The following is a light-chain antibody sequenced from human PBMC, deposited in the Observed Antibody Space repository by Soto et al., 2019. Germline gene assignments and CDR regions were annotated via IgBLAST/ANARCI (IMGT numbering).Light chain of an antibody. CDR2: KPS. V-gene: IGKV1-5*03. CDR3: QQYNSYWT. Sequence: DIQMTQSHSTLSASVVVSVTITCRASQSISSWSAWYQQKPGKAPKFLFYKPSSLESVVPSRFSGSGSGTEFTLTISSLQPDDFATYYCQQYNSYWTFGQGTKVEIK. CDR1: QSISSW. J-gene: IGKJ1*01.